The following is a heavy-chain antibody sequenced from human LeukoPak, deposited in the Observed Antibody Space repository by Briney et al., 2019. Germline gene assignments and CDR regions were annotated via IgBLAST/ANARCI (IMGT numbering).Heavy chain of an antibody. CDR1: GFTFSSYA. D-gene: IGHD1-26*01. V-gene: IGHV3-23*01. CDR2: ISGSGGST. Sequence: PGGSLRLSCAASGFTFSSYAMSWVRQAPGKGLEWVSAISGSGGSTYYADSVKGRFTISRDNSKNTLYLQMNSLGAEDTAVYYCAKVRSYLAFGYVDVWGQGTTVTVSS. CDR3: AKVRSYLAFGYVDV. J-gene: IGHJ6*02.